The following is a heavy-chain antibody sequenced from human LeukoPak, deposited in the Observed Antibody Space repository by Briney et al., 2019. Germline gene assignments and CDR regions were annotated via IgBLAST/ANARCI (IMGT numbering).Heavy chain of an antibody. CDR1: GFTVSNNY. J-gene: IGHJ4*02. Sequence: PGGSLRLSCAASGFTVSNNYMSWVRQAPGKGLEWVSVIYRVGSTYYADSVKGRFTISRDNSKNTLYLQMNSLRVEDTAMYYCARGDGYNFFDCWGQGVLVTVSS. CDR2: IYRVGST. D-gene: IGHD5-24*01. V-gene: IGHV3-66*01. CDR3: ARGDGYNFFDC.